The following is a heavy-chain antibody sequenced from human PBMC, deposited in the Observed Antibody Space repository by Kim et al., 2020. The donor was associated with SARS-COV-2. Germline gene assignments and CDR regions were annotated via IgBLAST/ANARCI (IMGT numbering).Heavy chain of an antibody. Sequence: GESLKISCKGSGYSFTSYWISWVRQMPGKGLEWMGRIDPSDSYTNYSPSFQGHVTISADKSISTAYLQWSSLKASDTAMYYCARHASSCGGDCSFDYWGQGTLVTVSS. V-gene: IGHV5-10-1*01. CDR2: IDPSDSYT. CDR1: GYSFTSYW. CDR3: ARHASSCGGDCSFDY. D-gene: IGHD2-21*02. J-gene: IGHJ4*02.